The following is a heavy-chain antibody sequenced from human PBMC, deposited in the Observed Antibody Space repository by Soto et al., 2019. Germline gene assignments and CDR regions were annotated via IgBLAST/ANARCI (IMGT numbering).Heavy chain of an antibody. Sequence: QVQLVQSGAEVKKPGASVKVSCKASGYTFTSYGISWVRRAPGQGLEWMGWISGYNGNTKYAQKPQGRVTMTTYTSSSTAYMELRSLRSDDTAVYYCARDLGGQIVDYWGQGTLVTVSS. CDR2: ISGYNGNT. CDR3: ARDLGGQIVDY. D-gene: IGHD1-26*01. CDR1: GYTFTSYG. J-gene: IGHJ4*02. V-gene: IGHV1-18*01.